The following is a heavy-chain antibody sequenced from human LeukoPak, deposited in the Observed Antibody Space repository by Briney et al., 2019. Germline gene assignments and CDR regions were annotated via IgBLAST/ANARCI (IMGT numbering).Heavy chain of an antibody. CDR3: AKDVSNQLLYYFDY. V-gene: IGHV3-23*01. D-gene: IGHD2-2*01. Sequence: PGGSLRLSCAASGFTFSSYAMSWVRQAPGKGLEWVSDFSGNSGSAHYADSVKGRFTISRDNSKNTLYLQMNSLRAEDTAVYYCAKDVSNQLLYYFDYWGQGTLVTVSS. CDR2: FSGNSGSA. J-gene: IGHJ4*02. CDR1: GFTFSSYA.